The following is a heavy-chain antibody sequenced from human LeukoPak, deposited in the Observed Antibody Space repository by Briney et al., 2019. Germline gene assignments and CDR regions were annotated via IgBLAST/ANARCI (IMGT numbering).Heavy chain of an antibody. V-gene: IGHV5-51*01. Sequence: GESLKISCKGSGYSFTSYWIGWVRQMPGKGLEWMGIIYPGDSDTRYSPSFQGQVTISADKSISTAYLQWSSLKASDTAMYYCARSATDYYDSSGPNNWFDPWGQGTLVTVSS. CDR2: IYPGDSDT. D-gene: IGHD3-22*01. CDR1: GYSFTSYW. J-gene: IGHJ5*02. CDR3: ARSATDYYDSSGPNNWFDP.